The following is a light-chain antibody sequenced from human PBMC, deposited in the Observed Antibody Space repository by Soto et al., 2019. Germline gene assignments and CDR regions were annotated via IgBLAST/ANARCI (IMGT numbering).Light chain of an antibody. J-gene: IGKJ2*01. CDR3: QQYNNWPLYT. CDR2: GAS. CDR1: QSVSSN. Sequence: EIVMTQSPATLSVSPGERATLSCRASQSVSSNLAWYQQKPGQAPRLLIYGASTRPTGIPSRFIGSGSGTEFTLTISSLQSEDFAVYYCQQYNNWPLYTFGQGTKLEIK. V-gene: IGKV3-15*01.